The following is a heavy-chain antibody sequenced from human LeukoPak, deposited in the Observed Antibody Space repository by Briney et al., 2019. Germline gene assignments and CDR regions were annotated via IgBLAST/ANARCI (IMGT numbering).Heavy chain of an antibody. CDR2: IYHGDSDT. CDR1: GYSFTSYW. CDR3: ARGIAAAGTDFDY. V-gene: IGHV5-51*01. J-gene: IGHJ4*02. D-gene: IGHD6-13*01. Sequence: GESLKISCKGSGYSFTSYWIGWVRQMPGKGLEWMGIIYHGDSDTRYSPSFQGQVTISADKSISTAYLQWSSLKASDTATYYCARGIAAAGTDFDYWGQGTLVTVSS.